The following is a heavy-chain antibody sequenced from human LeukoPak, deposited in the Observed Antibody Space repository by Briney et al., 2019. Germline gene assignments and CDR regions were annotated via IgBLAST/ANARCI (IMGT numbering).Heavy chain of an antibody. V-gene: IGHV3-21*01. Sequence: GGSLRLSCTASGVTFSGYSMNWIRQAPGKALEWVSSFGTRSTSIYHAGSVKGRFAISRDNAKNSLYLQMNSLRAEDTALYYCAREVSEGFDFWGQGTLVTVPS. CDR1: GVTFSGYS. CDR3: AREVSEGFDF. CDR2: FGTRSTSI. J-gene: IGHJ4*02. D-gene: IGHD3-22*01.